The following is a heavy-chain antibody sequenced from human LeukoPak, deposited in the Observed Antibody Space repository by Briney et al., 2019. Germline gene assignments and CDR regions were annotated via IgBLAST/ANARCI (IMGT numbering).Heavy chain of an antibody. J-gene: IGHJ4*02. Sequence: ASVKVSCKASGYVFANNYMHWVRQAPGQGLEWMGIINPSGGSTSYAQKFQGRVTMTRDTSTSTVYMELNSLRSEDTAVYYCARGGSPPFYWGQGTLVTVSS. CDR1: GYVFANNY. CDR2: INPSGGST. D-gene: IGHD3-10*01. CDR3: ARGGSPPFY. V-gene: IGHV1-46*01.